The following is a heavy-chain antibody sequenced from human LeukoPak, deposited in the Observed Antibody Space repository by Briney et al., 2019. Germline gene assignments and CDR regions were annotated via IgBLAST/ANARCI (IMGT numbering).Heavy chain of an antibody. CDR1: GGSISSSSYY. J-gene: IGHJ5*02. CDR3: ARHEYSGSYYGLSWFDP. Sequence: SETLSLTCTVSGGSISSSSYYWGWIRQPPGKGLEWVASIYYSGSTYYNPSLKSRVTISVDTSKNQLSLKLSSLTAADTAVYYCARHEYSGSYYGLSWFDPWGQGTLVTVSS. D-gene: IGHD1-26*01. V-gene: IGHV4-39*01. CDR2: IYYSGST.